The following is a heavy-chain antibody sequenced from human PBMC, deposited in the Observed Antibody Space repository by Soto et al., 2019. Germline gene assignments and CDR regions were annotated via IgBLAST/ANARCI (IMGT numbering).Heavy chain of an antibody. Sequence: APVKVSCKASGFTFTSYGISWVRQAPGQRVEWVGWISAYNGNTNYAQKLQGRVTMTTDTSTSTAYMELRSLRSDDTAVYYCARDRDVLVPAAIPPWTRNWFDPWGQGTLVTVSS. V-gene: IGHV1-18*01. CDR3: ARDRDVLVPAAIPPWTRNWFDP. CDR2: ISAYNGNT. D-gene: IGHD2-2*01. J-gene: IGHJ5*02. CDR1: GFTFTSYG.